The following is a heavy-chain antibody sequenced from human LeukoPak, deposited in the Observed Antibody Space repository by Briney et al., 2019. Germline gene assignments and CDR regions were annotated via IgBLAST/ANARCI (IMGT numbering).Heavy chain of an antibody. CDR1: GGSISSFY. CDR2: IYTSGST. D-gene: IGHD3-10*01. J-gene: IGHJ6*03. CDR3: ARLYYYGSGSYYYYYIDV. Sequence: PSETLSLTCTVSGGSISSFYWSWIRQPPGKGLEWIGHIYTSGSTSYNPSLKSRVTISVDTSKNQFSLRLTSVTAADTAVYYCARLYYYGSGSYYYYYIDVWGKGTTVTVSS. V-gene: IGHV4-4*09.